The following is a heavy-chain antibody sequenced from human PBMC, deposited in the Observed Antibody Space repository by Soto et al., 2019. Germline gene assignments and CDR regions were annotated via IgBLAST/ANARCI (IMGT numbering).Heavy chain of an antibody. J-gene: IGHJ4*02. D-gene: IGHD3-10*01. CDR3: AKERPARGIDY. V-gene: IGHV3-23*01. CDR1: GFTFTHYA. Sequence: EVQLLESGGGLVQPGGALRLSCAASGFTFTHYAMSWVSQAPGKGLEGVSTISPRGGNTYYADSVKGRFTISRDNSENTLYLQMNSLRAEETAIYYCAKERPARGIDYWGQGTLVTVSS. CDR2: ISPRGGNT.